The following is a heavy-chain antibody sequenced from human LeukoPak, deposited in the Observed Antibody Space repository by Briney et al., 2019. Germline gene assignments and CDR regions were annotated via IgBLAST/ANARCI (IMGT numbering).Heavy chain of an antibody. D-gene: IGHD3-16*02. J-gene: IGHJ5*02. Sequence: GGSLRLSCAASGFTFSSYWMSWVRQAPGKGLEWVANIKQDGSEKYYVDSLKGRFTISRDNAKNSLYLQMNSLRAEDTAVYYCARGYISPRMNWFDPCGQGTLVTVSS. CDR2: IKQDGSEK. CDR1: GFTFSSYW. V-gene: IGHV3-7*05. CDR3: ARGYISPRMNWFDP.